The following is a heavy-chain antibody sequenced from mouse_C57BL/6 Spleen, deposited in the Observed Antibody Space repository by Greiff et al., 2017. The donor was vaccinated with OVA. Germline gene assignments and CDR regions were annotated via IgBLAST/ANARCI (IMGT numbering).Heavy chain of an antibody. D-gene: IGHD1-1*01. CDR1: GYSITSGYY. CDR3: ARDKTTVVDFDY. Sequence: EVQLQESGPGLVKPSQSLSLTCSVTGYSITSGYYWNWIRQFPGNKLEWMGYISYDGSNNYNPSLKNRISITRDTSKNQFFLKLNSVTTEDTATYYCARDKTTVVDFDYWGQGTTLTVSS. CDR2: ISYDGSN. V-gene: IGHV3-6*01. J-gene: IGHJ2*01.